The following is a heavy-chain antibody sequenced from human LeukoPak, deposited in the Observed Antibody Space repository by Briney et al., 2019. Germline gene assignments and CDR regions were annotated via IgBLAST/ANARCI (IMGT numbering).Heavy chain of an antibody. CDR3: ARAPGSSGWYTVDGYFDY. CDR1: GDSVSSNSAA. D-gene: IGHD6-19*01. V-gene: IGHV6-1*01. Sequence: SQTLSLTCAISGDSVSSNSAAWNWIRQSPSRGLEWLGRTYYRSKWYNDYAVSVKSRITINPDTSKNQFSLQLNSVTPEDTAVYYCARAPGSSGWYTVDGYFDYWGQGILVTVSS. J-gene: IGHJ4*02. CDR2: TYYRSKWYN.